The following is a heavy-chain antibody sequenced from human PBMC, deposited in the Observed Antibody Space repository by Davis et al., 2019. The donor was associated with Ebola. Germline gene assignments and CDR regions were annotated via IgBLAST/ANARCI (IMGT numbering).Heavy chain of an antibody. CDR3: ARAYSSGWYPWGDY. V-gene: IGHV4-34*01. CDR2: INHSGST. J-gene: IGHJ4*02. CDR1: GGSFSGHY. D-gene: IGHD6-19*01. Sequence: MPSETLSLTCAVYGGSFSGHYWTWIRQPPGKGLEWIGEINHSGSTNYDPSFKSRVTISVDTSKNQFSLKVSSVTAADTAVYYCARAYSSGWYPWGDYWGQGTLVTVSS.